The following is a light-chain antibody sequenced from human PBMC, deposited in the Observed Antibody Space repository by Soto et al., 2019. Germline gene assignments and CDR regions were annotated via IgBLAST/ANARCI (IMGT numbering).Light chain of an antibody. V-gene: IGKV3-15*01. CDR1: QSVSSN. Sequence: DIVMTQSPATLSVSPGERATLSCRASQSVSSNLAWFQQKPGQPPRLLIYGASTRATGIPARFSGSGSGTEFTLTISSLQSEDFAVYYCQQYNAWPPMYTFGQGTELEIK. CDR2: GAS. J-gene: IGKJ2*01. CDR3: QQYNAWPPMYT.